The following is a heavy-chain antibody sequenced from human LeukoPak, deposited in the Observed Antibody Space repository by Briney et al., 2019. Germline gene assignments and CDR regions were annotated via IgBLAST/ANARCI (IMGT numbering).Heavy chain of an antibody. CDR3: VCQQLDYYYYGMDV. V-gene: IGHV4-39*01. J-gene: IGHJ6*02. CDR1: GGSISSSSYY. Sequence: TSETLSLTCTVSGGSISSSSYYWGWIRQPPGKGLEWIGSIYYSGSTYYNPSLKSRVTISVDTSKNQFSLKLSSVTAADTAVHYCVCQQLDYYYYGMDVWGQGTTVTVSS. D-gene: IGHD6-13*01. CDR2: IYYSGST.